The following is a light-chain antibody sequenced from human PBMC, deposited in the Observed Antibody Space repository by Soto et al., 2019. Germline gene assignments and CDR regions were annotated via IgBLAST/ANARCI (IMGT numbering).Light chain of an antibody. J-gene: IGLJ3*02. V-gene: IGLV4-69*01. CDR2: LYSDGSH. CDR3: QTWGTGPWV. Sequence: QSVLTQSPSASASLGASVKLTCTLSSGHSPYAIAWHQQQPEKGPRYLMKLYSDGSHSKGDGIPARFSGSSSGAERYLTIPSPQSEEEADYYCQTWGTGPWVFGGGTKLTVL. CDR1: SGHSPYA.